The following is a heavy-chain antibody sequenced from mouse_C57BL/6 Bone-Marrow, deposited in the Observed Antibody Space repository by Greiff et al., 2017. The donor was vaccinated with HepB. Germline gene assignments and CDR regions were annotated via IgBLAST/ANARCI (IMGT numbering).Heavy chain of an antibody. V-gene: IGHV12-3*01. CDR2: ITHSGET. CDR3: AGDPNRTGFAY. J-gene: IGHJ3*01. Sequence: QVQLKESGPGLVKPSQSLFLTCSITGFPITSGYYWIWIRQSPGKPLEWMGYITHSGETFYNPSLQSPISITRETSKNQFFLQLNSVTTEDTAMYYWAGDPNRTGFAYWGQGNLGTGSA. CDR1: GFPITSGYY.